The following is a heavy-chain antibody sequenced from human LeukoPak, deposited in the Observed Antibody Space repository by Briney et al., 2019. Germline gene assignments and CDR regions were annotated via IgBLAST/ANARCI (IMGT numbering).Heavy chain of an antibody. J-gene: IGHJ4*02. Sequence: GGSLRLSCAASGFTSSSYWMHWVRQAPGKGLVWVSRINSDGNSKTYADSVRGRFTISRDNAKNTLYLRMNSLRAEDTAVYYCARDPSPYCGDDCYLNWGQGTLVTVSS. V-gene: IGHV3-74*01. CDR3: ARDPSPYCGDDCYLN. CDR2: INSDGNSK. D-gene: IGHD2-21*02. CDR1: GFTSSSYW.